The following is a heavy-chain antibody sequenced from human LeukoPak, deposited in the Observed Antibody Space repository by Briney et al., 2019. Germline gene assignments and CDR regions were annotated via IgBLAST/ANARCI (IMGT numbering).Heavy chain of an antibody. CDR3: AREAPGDAGCFDI. Sequence: PGGSLRLSCAASGFTFSSNYMSWVRQAPGKGLEWASVIYSGGSTYYADSVKGRFTISRDNSKNTLYLQMNSLRAEDTAVYYCAREAPGDAGCFDIWGQGTMVTVSS. V-gene: IGHV3-53*01. D-gene: IGHD3-16*01. CDR1: GFTFSSNY. J-gene: IGHJ3*02. CDR2: IYSGGST.